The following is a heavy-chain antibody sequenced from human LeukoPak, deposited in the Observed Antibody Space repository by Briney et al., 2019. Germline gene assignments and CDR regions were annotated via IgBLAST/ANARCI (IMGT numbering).Heavy chain of an antibody. Sequence: PGGSLRLSCATSGFTFSSYGMYWVRQAPGKGLEWVALISYDGGTKYYADSVKGRFAISRDNSKNTLHLQMNSLRAEDTAVYYCARDSARRDGHNFDYWGQGTLVTVSS. CDR1: GFTFSSYG. V-gene: IGHV3-30*19. J-gene: IGHJ4*02. CDR2: ISYDGGTK. CDR3: ARDSARRDGHNFDY. D-gene: IGHD5-24*01.